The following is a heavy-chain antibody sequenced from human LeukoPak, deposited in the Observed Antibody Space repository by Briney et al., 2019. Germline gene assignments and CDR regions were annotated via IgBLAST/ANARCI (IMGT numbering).Heavy chain of an antibody. D-gene: IGHD3-3*01. CDR2: IYHSGST. V-gene: IGHV4-30-2*01. CDR1: GGSISSGGYY. Sequence: SQTLSLTCTVSGGSISSGGYYWSWIRQPPGKGLEWIGYIYHSGSTYYNPSLKSRVTISVDRSKNQFSLKLSSVTAADTAVYYCARARWSGTPIWGQGTMVTVSS. J-gene: IGHJ3*02. CDR3: ARARWSGTPI.